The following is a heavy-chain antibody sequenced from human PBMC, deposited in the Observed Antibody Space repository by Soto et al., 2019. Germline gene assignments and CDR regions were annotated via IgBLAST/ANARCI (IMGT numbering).Heavy chain of an antibody. CDR2: IDWDDDK. D-gene: IGHD2-2*01. Sequence: SGPTLVNPTQTLTLTCTFSGFSLSTSGMCVSWIRQPPGKALEWLALIDWDDDKYYSTSLKTRLTISKDTSKNQVVLTMTNMDPVDTATYYCARRYCSSISCPFDYWGQGTLVTVSS. CDR1: GFSLSTSGMC. V-gene: IGHV2-70*01. J-gene: IGHJ4*02. CDR3: ARRYCSSISCPFDY.